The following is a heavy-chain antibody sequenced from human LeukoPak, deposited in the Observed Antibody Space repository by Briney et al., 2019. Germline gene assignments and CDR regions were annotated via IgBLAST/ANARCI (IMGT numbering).Heavy chain of an antibody. CDR1: GFTFSSYS. J-gene: IGHJ4*02. V-gene: IGHV3-21*01. D-gene: IGHD3-10*01. Sequence: KAGGSLRLSCAASGFTFSSYSMNWVRQAPGKGLEWVSSISSSSSYIYYADSVKGRFTISRDNAKNSLYLQMNSLRAEDTAVYYCARSLWFGELLPYYFDYWAREPWSPSPQ. CDR3: ARSLWFGELLPYYFDY. CDR2: ISSSSSYI.